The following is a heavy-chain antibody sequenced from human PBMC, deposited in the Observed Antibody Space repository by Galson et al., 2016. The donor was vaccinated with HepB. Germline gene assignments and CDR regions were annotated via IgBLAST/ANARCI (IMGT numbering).Heavy chain of an antibody. V-gene: IGHV4-59*01. D-gene: IGHD2-21*01. CDR1: GGSISTYY. Sequence: ETLSLPCPVSGGSISTYYWNWIRQPPGKGLEWIGYIYYSGSTNYNPSLKSRVTLSVETSKNQFSLKLTSVTAADTAVYYCARYSAGSFDLWGRGTLVTVSS. CDR2: IYYSGST. J-gene: IGHJ2*01. CDR3: ARYSAGSFDL.